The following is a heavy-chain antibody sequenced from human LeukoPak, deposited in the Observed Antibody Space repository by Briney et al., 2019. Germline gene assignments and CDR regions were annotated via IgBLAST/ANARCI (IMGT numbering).Heavy chain of an antibody. D-gene: IGHD3-9*01. CDR2: ISNDGRSK. CDR1: GFTFSSYA. CDR3: ARDLGLTGNYGGHGMDV. J-gene: IGHJ6*02. V-gene: IGHV3-30*03. Sequence: GESLRLSCAASGFTFSSYAMSWVRQAPGKGLEWVPVISNDGRSKHYSDSVKGRVTISRDNSKSTQYLQMNRLTTEDTAVYYCARDLGLTGNYGGHGMDVWGQGTTVTVSS.